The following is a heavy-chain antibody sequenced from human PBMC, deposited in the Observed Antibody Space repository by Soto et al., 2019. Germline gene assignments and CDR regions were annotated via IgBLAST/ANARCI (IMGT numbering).Heavy chain of an antibody. Sequence: GGSLRLSCAASGFTFSSYAMSWVRQAPGKGLEWVSAISGSGGSTYYADSVKGRFTISRDNSKNTPYLQMNSLRAEDTAVYYCAKTIWYTDWFDPWGQGTLVTVSS. CDR1: GFTFSSYA. CDR3: AKTIWYTDWFDP. J-gene: IGHJ5*02. D-gene: IGHD6-13*01. V-gene: IGHV3-23*01. CDR2: ISGSGGST.